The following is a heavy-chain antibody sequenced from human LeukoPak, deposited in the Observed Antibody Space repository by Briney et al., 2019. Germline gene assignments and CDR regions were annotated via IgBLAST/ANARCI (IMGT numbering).Heavy chain of an antibody. D-gene: IGHD3-10*01. CDR3: ARGRPPYYYGSGSFNWFDP. J-gene: IGHJ5*02. CDR1: GGSISSYY. V-gene: IGHV4-59*12. Sequence: SETLSLTCTVSGGSISSYYWSWIRQPPGKGLEWIGYIYYSGSTNYNPPLKSRVTISVDTSKNQFSLKLSSVTAADTAVYYCARGRPPYYYGSGSFNWFDPWGQGTLVTVSS. CDR2: IYYSGST.